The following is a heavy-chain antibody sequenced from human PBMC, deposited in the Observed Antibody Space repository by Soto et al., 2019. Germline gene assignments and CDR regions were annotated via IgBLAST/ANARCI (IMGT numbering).Heavy chain of an antibody. CDR1: GYTFTSYG. D-gene: IGHD2-2*01. Sequence: GASVKVSCKASGYTFTSYGVSWVRQAPGQGLEWMGWISAYNGNTNYAQKLQGRVTMTTDTSTSTAYMELRSLRSDDTAVYYCARDCSSTSCYLPSYYYYGMDLWGQGTTVTVSS. J-gene: IGHJ6*02. CDR2: ISAYNGNT. V-gene: IGHV1-18*04. CDR3: ARDCSSTSCYLPSYYYYGMDL.